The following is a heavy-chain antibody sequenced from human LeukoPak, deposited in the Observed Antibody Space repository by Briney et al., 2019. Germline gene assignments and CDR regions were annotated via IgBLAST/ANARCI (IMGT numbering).Heavy chain of an antibody. J-gene: IGHJ4*02. V-gene: IGHV5-51*01. CDR2: IYPGDSDT. CDR1: GYSFTSYW. CDR3: ASAVDTARYYFYY. D-gene: IGHD5-18*01. Sequence: GESLKISCEGSGYSFTSYWIGWVRQMPGKGLEWMGIIYPGDSDTRYSQSFQGHVTISADKSISTAYLQWSSLKASDTAMYYCASAVDTARYYFYYWGQGTLVTVSS.